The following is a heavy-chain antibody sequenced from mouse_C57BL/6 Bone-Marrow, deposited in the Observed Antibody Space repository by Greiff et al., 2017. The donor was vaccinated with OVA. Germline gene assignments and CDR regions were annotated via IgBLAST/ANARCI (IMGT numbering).Heavy chain of an antibody. CDR1: GFNIKDDY. D-gene: IGHD2-4*01. CDR3: TTGSTMITTAVYYAMDY. CDR2: IDPENGDT. J-gene: IGHJ4*01. V-gene: IGHV14-4*01. Sequence: VQLKESGAELVRPGASVKLSCTASGFNIKDDYMHWVKQRPEQGLEWIGWIDPENGDTEYASKFQGKATITADTSSNTAYLQLSSLTSEDTAVYYCTTGSTMITTAVYYAMDYWGQGTSVTVSS.